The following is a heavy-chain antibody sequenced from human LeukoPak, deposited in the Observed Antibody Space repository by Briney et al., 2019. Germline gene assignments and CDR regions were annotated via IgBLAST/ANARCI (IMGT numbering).Heavy chain of an antibody. Sequence: ASVKVSCKASGYTFTAYYIHWVRQAPGQGLEWMGWINPNSGGTNYAQKFQGRVTMTRDTSISTAYMDLSRLTSDDTAMYYCARALGDYGNNRVYYFVYWGQGTLVTVSS. CDR3: ARALGDYGNNRVYYFVY. J-gene: IGHJ4*02. D-gene: IGHD4-17*01. V-gene: IGHV1-2*02. CDR2: INPNSGGT. CDR1: GYTFTAYY.